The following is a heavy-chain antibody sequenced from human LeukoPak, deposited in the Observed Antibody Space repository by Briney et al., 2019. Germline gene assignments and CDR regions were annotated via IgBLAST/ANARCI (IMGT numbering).Heavy chain of an antibody. CDR2: ISYDGSNK. Sequence: GGSLRLSCAASGFTFSSYGMHWVRQAPGKGLEWVAVISYDGSNKYYADSVKGRFTISRDNSKNTLYLQMNSLRAEDTAVYYCAKGWTTVVSGIFDYWGQGTLVTVSS. V-gene: IGHV3-30*18. J-gene: IGHJ4*02. D-gene: IGHD4-23*01. CDR1: GFTFSSYG. CDR3: AKGWTTVVSGIFDY.